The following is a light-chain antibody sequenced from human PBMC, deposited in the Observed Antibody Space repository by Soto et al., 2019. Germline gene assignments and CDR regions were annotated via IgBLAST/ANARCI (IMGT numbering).Light chain of an antibody. CDR1: QSLNSNF. V-gene: IGKV3-20*01. Sequence: EVVLTQFPNTLSLSPGERATLSCRASQSLNSNFLVWYQQKPGQAPRLLIYGASSRATGIPDRFSGSGSGTDFSLTISRVEPEDFAVYYCQQYGSSPSWTFGQGTKVEIK. CDR2: GAS. J-gene: IGKJ1*01. CDR3: QQYGSSPSWT.